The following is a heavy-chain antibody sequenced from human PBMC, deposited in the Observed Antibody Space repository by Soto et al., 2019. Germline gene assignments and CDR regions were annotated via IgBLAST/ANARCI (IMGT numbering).Heavy chain of an antibody. CDR2: IYPGDSDT. Sequence: GESLKISCKGSGYSFTSYWIGWVRQMPGKGLEWMGIIYPGDSDTRYSPSFQGQVTISADKSISTAYLQWSSLKASDTAMYYCARHRGLRWGHYYYYMDVWGKGTTVTVSS. CDR3: ARHRGLRWGHYYYYMDV. CDR1: GYSFTSYW. V-gene: IGHV5-51*01. J-gene: IGHJ6*03. D-gene: IGHD5-12*01.